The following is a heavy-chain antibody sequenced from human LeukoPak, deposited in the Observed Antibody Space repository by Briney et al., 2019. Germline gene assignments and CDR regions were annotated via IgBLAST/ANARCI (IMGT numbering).Heavy chain of an antibody. Sequence: GGSLRLSCAASGFTFSSYKMIWVRQAPGKGLEWVSYITTSGTTTYYADSLNGRFTISRDNAKNSLYLQMNSLRAEDTAVYYCARVLFHSLAVFEYWGQGTLVTVSS. CDR1: GFTFSSYK. CDR3: ARVLFHSLAVFEY. CDR2: ITTSGTTT. J-gene: IGHJ4*02. V-gene: IGHV3-48*03. D-gene: IGHD2/OR15-2a*01.